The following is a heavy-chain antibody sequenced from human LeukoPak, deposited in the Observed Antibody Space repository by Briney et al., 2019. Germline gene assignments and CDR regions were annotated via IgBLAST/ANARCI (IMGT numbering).Heavy chain of an antibody. Sequence: ASVKVSCKVSGYTLTELSMHWVRQAPGKGLEWMGGFDPEDDETIYAQKFQGRVTMTEDTSTDTAYMELSSQRSEDTAVYYCATPDYYDSSGYSGFDYWGQGTLVTVSS. J-gene: IGHJ4*02. CDR3: ATPDYYDSSGYSGFDY. D-gene: IGHD3-22*01. CDR1: GYTLTELS. CDR2: FDPEDDET. V-gene: IGHV1-24*01.